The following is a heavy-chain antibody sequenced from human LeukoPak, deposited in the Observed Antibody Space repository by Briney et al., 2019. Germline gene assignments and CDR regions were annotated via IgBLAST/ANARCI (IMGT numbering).Heavy chain of an antibody. D-gene: IGHD3-3*01. CDR1: GFTFSNAW. J-gene: IGHJ5*02. CDR2: INSNGGST. CDR3: EPPLQFLES. V-gene: IGHV3-23*01. Sequence: GGSLRLSCAASGFTFSNAWMTWVRQAPGKGLEWVSTINSNGGSTYYASSVKGRFSISRDNSRNTLYLRVSSLRAEDTAVYYCEPPLQFLESWGQGTMVIVSS.